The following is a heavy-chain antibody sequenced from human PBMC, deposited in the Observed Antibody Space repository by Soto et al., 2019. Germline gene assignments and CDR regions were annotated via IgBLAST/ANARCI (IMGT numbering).Heavy chain of an antibody. Sequence: ASETLSLTCTVSGGSISSYYWSWIRQPPGKGLEWIGYIYYSGRTYYNPSLKSRVTMSLDTSKNQFSLKLSSVTVADTAVYYCAREATTGTRPVDYWGQGTLVTVSS. CDR3: AREATTGTRPVDY. V-gene: IGHV4-59*12. D-gene: IGHD1-1*01. CDR2: IYYSGRT. CDR1: GGSISSYY. J-gene: IGHJ4*02.